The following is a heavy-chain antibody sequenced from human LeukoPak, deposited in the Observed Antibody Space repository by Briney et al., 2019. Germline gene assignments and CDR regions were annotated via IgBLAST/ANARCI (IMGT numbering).Heavy chain of an antibody. D-gene: IGHD1-26*01. CDR3: ARDGSYWDFDY. V-gene: IGHV3-11*01. Sequence: PGGSLRLSCAASRCTFSDYYMSWIRQAPGKGLEWVSYISSSGTTIYYADSVKGRFTISRDNAKNSLYLQMNSLRAEDTAVYYCARDGSYWDFDYWGQGTLVTVSS. CDR1: RCTFSDYY. J-gene: IGHJ4*02. CDR2: ISSSGTTI.